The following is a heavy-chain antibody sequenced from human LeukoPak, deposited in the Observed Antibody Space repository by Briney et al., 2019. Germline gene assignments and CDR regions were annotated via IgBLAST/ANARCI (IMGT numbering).Heavy chain of an antibody. D-gene: IGHD3-9*01. CDR3: ARTGSTYYYYYGMDV. Sequence: ASAKVSCKASGYTFSSYGISWVRQAPGQGLEWMGWISANNGNTNYAQKFQGRVTMTTDTPTSTAYMELRSLRSDDTAVYYCARTGSTYYYYYGMDVWGQGTTVTVSS. CDR2: ISANNGNT. CDR1: GYTFSSYG. V-gene: IGHV1-18*01. J-gene: IGHJ6*02.